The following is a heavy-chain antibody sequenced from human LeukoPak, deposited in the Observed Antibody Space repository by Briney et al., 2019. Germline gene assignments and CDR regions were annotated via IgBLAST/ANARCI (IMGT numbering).Heavy chain of an antibody. J-gene: IGHJ5*02. V-gene: IGHV4-30-4*08. CDR1: GGSISSGDYY. Sequence: PSETLSLTCTVSGGSISSGDYYRSWIRQPPGKGLEWIGYIYYSGSTYYNPSLKSRVTISVDTSKNQFSLKLSSVTAADTAVYYCARDGVPAAIFDPWGQGTLVTVSS. CDR3: ARDGVPAAIFDP. D-gene: IGHD2-2*01. CDR2: IYYSGST.